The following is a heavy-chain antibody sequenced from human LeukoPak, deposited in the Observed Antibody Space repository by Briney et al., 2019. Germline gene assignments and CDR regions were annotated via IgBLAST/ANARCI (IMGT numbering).Heavy chain of an antibody. D-gene: IGHD1-26*01. CDR1: GFSFSNCW. CDR2: INDDETNT. J-gene: IGHJ4*02. V-gene: IGHV3-74*01. Sequence: PGGSLRLSCAASGFSFSNCWMHWVRQVPGKGLVWVSRINDDETNTHYADSVKGRFTISRDNAKNTLYLQMNSLRVEDTAVYYCATTGSGSYYDNWGQGTLVTVSS. CDR3: ATTGSGSYYDN.